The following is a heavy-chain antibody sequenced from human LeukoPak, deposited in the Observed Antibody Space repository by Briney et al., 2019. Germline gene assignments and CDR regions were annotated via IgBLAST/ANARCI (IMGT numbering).Heavy chain of an antibody. CDR1: GFTFSSYA. Sequence: GGSLRLSCAASGFTFSSYAMSWVRQAPGKGLEWVSAISGSGGSTYYADSVKGRFTTSRDNSKNTLHLQMNSLRAEDTAVYYCAKDAKPYYYDSSGYYYAGAFDIWGQGTMVTVSS. V-gene: IGHV3-23*01. D-gene: IGHD3-22*01. CDR3: AKDAKPYYYDSSGYYYAGAFDI. CDR2: ISGSGGST. J-gene: IGHJ3*02.